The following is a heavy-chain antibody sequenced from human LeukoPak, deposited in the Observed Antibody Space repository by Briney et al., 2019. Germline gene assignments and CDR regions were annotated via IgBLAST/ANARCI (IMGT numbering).Heavy chain of an antibody. V-gene: IGHV4-4*07. D-gene: IGHD2-2*01. CDR1: GGSISSYY. CDR3: ARAPCRSTSCYYMDV. Sequence: PAETLSLTCTVSGGSISSYYWSRIRQPAGKGLEWIGRIYTSGSTNYNPSLKSRVTMSVDTSKNQFSLKLSSVTAADTAVYYCARAPCRSTSCYYMDVWGKGTTVTVSS. J-gene: IGHJ6*03. CDR2: IYTSGST.